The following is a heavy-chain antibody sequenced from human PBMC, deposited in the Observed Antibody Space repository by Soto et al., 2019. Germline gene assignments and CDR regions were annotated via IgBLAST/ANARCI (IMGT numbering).Heavy chain of an antibody. D-gene: IGHD3-10*01. CDR1: QFAFRRYI. V-gene: IGHV3-30-3*02. CDR2: ITDDGINK. Sequence: GGSLRLSCVASQFAFRRYIMHWVRQAPGKGLEWVSVITDDGINKDYADSVKGRFTISRDNSKNTLYLQMNSLRTEDTAVYYCAKSRGSGNNGMDVWGQGTTVTVSS. J-gene: IGHJ6*02. CDR3: AKSRGSGNNGMDV.